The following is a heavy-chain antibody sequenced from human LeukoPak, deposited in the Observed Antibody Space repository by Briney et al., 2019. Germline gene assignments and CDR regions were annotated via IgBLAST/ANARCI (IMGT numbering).Heavy chain of an antibody. J-gene: IGHJ6*02. V-gene: IGHV1-46*01. CDR2: INPSGGST. D-gene: IGHD6-13*01. CDR3: ARDHSLSSSSWYRYYYYGMDV. Sequence: ASVKVSCKASGYTFTSYYMHWVRQAPGQGLEWMGIINPSGGSTSYAQKFQGRVTMTRDTSTSTVYMELSSLRSEDTAVYYCARDHSLSSSSWYRYYYYGMDVWGQGTTVTVSS. CDR1: GYTFTSYY.